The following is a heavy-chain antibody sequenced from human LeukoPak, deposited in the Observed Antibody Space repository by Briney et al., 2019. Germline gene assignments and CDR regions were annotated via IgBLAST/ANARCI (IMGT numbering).Heavy chain of an antibody. CDR1: GYTFTSYG. D-gene: IGHD2-2*01. V-gene: IGHV1-18*01. CDR2: ISAYNGNT. CDR3: ARDLVVVPAAPGEDYYYGLDV. Sequence: ASVTVSFKASGYTFTSYGISWVRQAPGQGLEGMGWISAYNGNTNDVQKLQGRVTMTTDTYTSPAHLELRRLRSDDTAVYYCARDLVVVPAAPGEDYYYGLDVWGQGTTVTVSS. J-gene: IGHJ6*02.